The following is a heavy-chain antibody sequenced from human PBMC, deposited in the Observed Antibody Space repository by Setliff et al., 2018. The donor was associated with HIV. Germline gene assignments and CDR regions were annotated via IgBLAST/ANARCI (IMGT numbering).Heavy chain of an antibody. Sequence: KTSETLSLTCTVSGGSISSHYWSWFRQPPGKGLEWIGYIYYTGITDYNPSLEGLLTISVDTSKNQVSLKLKSVTTADTAVYYCARDVHANYYGSDIWGLGTRVTVSS. D-gene: IGHD3-10*01. CDR2: IYYTGIT. V-gene: IGHV4-59*11. CDR3: ARDVHANYYGSDI. CDR1: GGSISSHY. J-gene: IGHJ3*02.